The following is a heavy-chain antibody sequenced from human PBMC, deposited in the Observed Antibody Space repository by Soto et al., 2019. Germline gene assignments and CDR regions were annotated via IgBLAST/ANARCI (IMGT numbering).Heavy chain of an antibody. CDR1: GGTFSSYA. J-gene: IGHJ6*02. Sequence: EASVKVSCKASGGTFSSYAISWVRQAPGQGLEWMGGIIPIFGTANYAQKFQGRVTITADESTSTAYMELSSLRSEDTAVYYCARVPTRPGDFWSGYYTDYYYYGMDVWGQGTTVTVSS. V-gene: IGHV1-69*13. CDR3: ARVPTRPGDFWSGYYTDYYYYGMDV. CDR2: IIPIFGTA. D-gene: IGHD3-3*01.